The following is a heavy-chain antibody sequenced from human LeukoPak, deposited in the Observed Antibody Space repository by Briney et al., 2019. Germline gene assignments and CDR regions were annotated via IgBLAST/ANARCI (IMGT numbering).Heavy chain of an antibody. J-gene: IGHJ6*03. Sequence: SGTLSLTCAVSGGSLSSSNWWSWVRPPPGKGLEWIGEIYHSGSTNYNPSLKSRVTISVDKSKNQFSLKLSSVTAADTAVYYCARTTEGGYTYDYFYYYMDVWGKGTTVTISS. V-gene: IGHV4-4*02. CDR2: IYHSGST. CDR1: GGSLSSSNW. D-gene: IGHD5-18*01. CDR3: ARTTEGGYTYDYFYYYMDV.